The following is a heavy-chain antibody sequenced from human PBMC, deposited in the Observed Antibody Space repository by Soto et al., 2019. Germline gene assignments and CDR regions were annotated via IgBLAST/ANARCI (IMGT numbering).Heavy chain of an antibody. CDR1: GGTLTTYA. Sequence: QVQLVQSGAEVKKPGSSVKVSGKVSGGTLTTYATSWVQKAPGQGLEWMGGIILIFGTATNAQKFKGRVTITADESTSTAYMELSSLRSAETAVYYCAREAAAGYYYYGMDVWGQGTTVTVSS. CDR3: AREAAAGYYYYGMDV. V-gene: IGHV1-69*01. D-gene: IGHD6-13*01. CDR2: IILIFGTA. J-gene: IGHJ6*02.